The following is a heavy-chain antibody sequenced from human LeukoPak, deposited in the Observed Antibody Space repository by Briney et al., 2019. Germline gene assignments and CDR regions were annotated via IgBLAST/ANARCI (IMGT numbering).Heavy chain of an antibody. Sequence: SVKVSCKASGGTFSSYAISWVRQAPRQGLEWMGGIIPIFGTANYAQKFQGRVTITADESTSTAYMELSSLRSEDTAVYYCARDRWSGYYVFVYWGQGTLVTVSS. D-gene: IGHD3-3*01. V-gene: IGHV1-69*13. CDR1: GGTFSSYA. CDR3: ARDRWSGYYVFVY. J-gene: IGHJ4*02. CDR2: IIPIFGTA.